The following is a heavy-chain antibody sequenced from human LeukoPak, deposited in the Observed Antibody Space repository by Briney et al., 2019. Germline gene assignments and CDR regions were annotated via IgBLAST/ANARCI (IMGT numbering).Heavy chain of an antibody. D-gene: IGHD2-2*01. CDR2: IYYSGST. Sequence: PSETRSLTCTVSGGSSSSSRYYWGWIRQPPGKGLEGIGSIYYSGSTYYNPSLKRRVTISVDTSKNQFSLKLSSVTAADTAVYYCARHPYQLLWLSWFDPWGQGTLVTVSS. J-gene: IGHJ5*02. CDR3: ARHPYQLLWLSWFDP. V-gene: IGHV4-39*01. CDR1: GGSSSSSRYY.